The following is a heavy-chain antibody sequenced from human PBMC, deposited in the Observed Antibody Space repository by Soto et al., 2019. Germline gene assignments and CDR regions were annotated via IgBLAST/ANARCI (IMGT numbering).Heavy chain of an antibody. Sequence: EVQLVESVGGLVQPGGSLRLSCSASGFTFSSYDMHWVRQGTGKGLEWVSAIGTTGDTYYAGSVKGRFTISRENAKNSLYLQMNNLRAEDTAVYYCARENWGIENWGQGQLVTVSS. CDR3: ARENWGIEN. J-gene: IGHJ4*02. D-gene: IGHD7-27*01. CDR1: GFTFSSYD. CDR2: IGTTGDT. V-gene: IGHV3-13*04.